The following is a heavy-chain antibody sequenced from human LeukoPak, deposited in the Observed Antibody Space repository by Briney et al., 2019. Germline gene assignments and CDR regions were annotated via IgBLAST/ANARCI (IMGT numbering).Heavy chain of an antibody. V-gene: IGHV3-23*01. CDR3: ARDVYSGYDYAIDI. CDR2: ISGSGGST. CDR1: GFTFSSYA. J-gene: IGHJ3*02. D-gene: IGHD5-12*01. Sequence: GGSLRLSCAASGFTFSSYAMSWVRQAPGKGLEWVSAISGSGGSTYYADSVKGRFTISRDNSKNTLYLQMNSLRAEDTAVYYCARDVYSGYDYAIDIWGQGTMVTVSS.